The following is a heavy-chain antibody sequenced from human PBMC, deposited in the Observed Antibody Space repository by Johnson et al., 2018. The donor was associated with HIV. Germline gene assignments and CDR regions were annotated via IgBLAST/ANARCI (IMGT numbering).Heavy chain of an antibody. D-gene: IGHD4-23*01. CDR1: GFTFSSYA. Sequence: QVQLVESGGGVVQPGRSLRLSCPASGFTFSSYALHWVRQAPGKGLAWVGVISYDGSYKYYADSVKGRFTISRDNAKNSLFLQMNSLRAEDTALYYCARVSDDYGGNPAAWGAFDIWGQGTMVTVSS. V-gene: IGHV3-30*04. CDR3: ARVSDDYGGNPAAWGAFDI. J-gene: IGHJ3*02. CDR2: ISYDGSYK.